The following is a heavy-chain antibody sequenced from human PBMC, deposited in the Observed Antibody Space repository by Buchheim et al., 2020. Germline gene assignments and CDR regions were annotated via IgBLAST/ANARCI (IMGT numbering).Heavy chain of an antibody. J-gene: IGHJ4*02. D-gene: IGHD3-9*01. CDR2: ISGSGGST. Sequence: EVQLLESGGGLVQPGGSLRLSCAASGFTFSSYAMSWVRQAPGKGLEWVSAISGSGGSTYYADSVKGRFTISRDNSKNTLYLQMNSLRAEDTAVYYCAKDLYDILTGYGLEAALIDFDYWGQGTL. V-gene: IGHV3-23*01. CDR1: GFTFSSYA. CDR3: AKDLYDILTGYGLEAALIDFDY.